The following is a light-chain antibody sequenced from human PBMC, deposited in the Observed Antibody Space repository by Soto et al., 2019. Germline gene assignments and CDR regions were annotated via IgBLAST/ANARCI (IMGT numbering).Light chain of an antibody. CDR1: SGYSNYK. J-gene: IGLJ2*01. V-gene: IGLV9-49*03. Sequence: QSVLTQPPSASASLGASVTLTCTLSSGYSNYKVDWYQQRPGKGPRFVMRVGTGGIVGSRGDGIPDRFSVLGSGLNRYLTIKNIQEEDESDYHCGADHGSGSYCVVVFGGGTKLTVL. CDR2: VGTGGIVG. CDR3: GADHGSGSYCVVV.